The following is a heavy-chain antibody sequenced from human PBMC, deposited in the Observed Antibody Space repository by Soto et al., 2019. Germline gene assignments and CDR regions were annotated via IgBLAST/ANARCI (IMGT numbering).Heavy chain of an antibody. CDR2: MNPNSGKT. J-gene: IGHJ6*02. D-gene: IGHD3-10*01. CDR3: ARGARFGVMDV. CDR1: GYSFISSD. Sequence: QVQLVQSGAEVKKPGASVKVSCKASGYSFISSDINWVRQATGQGLEWMGWMNPNSGKTGYAQKFQGRVTMTRNTSISTVYMELSSMRSEDTAVYYCARGARFGVMDVWGQGTTVTVSS. V-gene: IGHV1-8*01.